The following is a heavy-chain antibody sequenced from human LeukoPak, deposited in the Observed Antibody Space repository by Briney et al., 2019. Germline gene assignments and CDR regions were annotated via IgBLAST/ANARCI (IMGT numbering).Heavy chain of an antibody. CDR1: GFTFDDYA. J-gene: IGHJ6*02. V-gene: IGHV3-9*01. D-gene: IGHD2-15*01. CDR3: AKQAYCSGGSCYSGYYYYGVDV. CDR2: ISWNSGSI. Sequence: PGRSLRLSCAASGFTFDDYAMHWVRQAPGKGLEWVSGISWNSGSIGYADSVKGRFTISRDNAKNSLYLQMNSLRAEDTALYYCAKQAYCSGGSCYSGYYYYGVDVWGQGTTVTVSS.